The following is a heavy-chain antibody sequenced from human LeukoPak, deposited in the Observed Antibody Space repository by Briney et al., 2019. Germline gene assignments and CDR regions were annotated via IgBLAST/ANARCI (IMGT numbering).Heavy chain of an antibody. CDR3: ARYSSSWYLWRGWFDP. CDR2: IYYSGST. CDR1: GGSISSYY. V-gene: IGHV4-59*01. Sequence: KPSETLSLTCTVSGGSISSYYWSWIRQPPGKGLEWIGYIYYSGSTNYNPSLKSRVTISVDTSKNQFSLKLSSVTAADTAVYYCARYSSSWYLWRGWFDPWGQGTLVTVSS. D-gene: IGHD6-13*01. J-gene: IGHJ5*02.